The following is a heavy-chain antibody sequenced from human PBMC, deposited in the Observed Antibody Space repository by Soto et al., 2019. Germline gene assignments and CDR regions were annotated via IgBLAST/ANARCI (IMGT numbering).Heavy chain of an antibody. J-gene: IGHJ6*02. Sequence: QVQLQQSGPGLVKPSQTLSLTCSVSGGSISSEYYHWTWIRQSPGKGLEWIGYIHYSGSIFYNPSFKSRITMSVDTSKNQFSLQLSSVSAADTAVYFCAREDDGGDRDYYGLDVWGQGITVTVSS. CDR2: IHYSGSI. V-gene: IGHV4-30-4*08. CDR3: AREDDGGDRDYYGLDV. D-gene: IGHD2-21*02. CDR1: GGSISSEYYH.